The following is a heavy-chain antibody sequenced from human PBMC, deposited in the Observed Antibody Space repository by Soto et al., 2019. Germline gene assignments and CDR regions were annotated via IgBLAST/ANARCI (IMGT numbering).Heavy chain of an antibody. J-gene: IGHJ4*02. CDR1: GGSFSGYY. D-gene: IGHD2-2*01. CDR2: INHSGST. Sequence: QVQLQQWGAGLLKPSETLSLTCAVYGGSFSGYYWSWIRQPPGKGLEWIGEINHSGSTNYNPSLKSRVTISVDTSKNQFSLKLSSVTAADTAVYYCARGRVRYCSSTSCYYFDYWSQGTLVTVSS. V-gene: IGHV4-34*01. CDR3: ARGRVRYCSSTSCYYFDY.